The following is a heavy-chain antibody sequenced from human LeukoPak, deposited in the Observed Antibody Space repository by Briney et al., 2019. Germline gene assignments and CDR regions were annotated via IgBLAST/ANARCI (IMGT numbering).Heavy chain of an antibody. J-gene: IGHJ6*03. CDR1: GYTFTGFY. CDR2: INPNSGVT. D-gene: IGHD5-12*01. CDR3: AKDRYGDYEAPFHYYMDA. Sequence: ASVKVSCKASGYTFTGFYIHWVRQAPGQGLEWMGWINPNSGVTNYAQKLRGRVTITRDTSIDTAYMQLSRLRSDDTAVYYCAKDRYGDYEAPFHYYMDAWGRGTTVTVSS. V-gene: IGHV1-2*02.